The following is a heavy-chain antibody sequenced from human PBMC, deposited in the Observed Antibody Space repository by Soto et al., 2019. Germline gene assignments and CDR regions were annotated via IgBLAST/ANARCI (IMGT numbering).Heavy chain of an antibody. D-gene: IGHD2-2*01. Sequence: QVQLVESGGGVVQPGRSLRLSCAASGFTFSSYGMHWVRQAPGKGLEWVAVIWYDGSNKYYADSVKGRFTISRDNSKNTLYLQMNSLRAEDTAVYYCARDFIVVVPAAIVKIGHYGMDVWGQGTTVTVSS. CDR1: GFTFSSYG. J-gene: IGHJ6*02. CDR2: IWYDGSNK. CDR3: ARDFIVVVPAAIVKIGHYGMDV. V-gene: IGHV3-33*01.